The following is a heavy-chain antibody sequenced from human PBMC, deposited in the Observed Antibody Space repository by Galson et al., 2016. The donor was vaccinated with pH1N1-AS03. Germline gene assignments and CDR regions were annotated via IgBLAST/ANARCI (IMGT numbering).Heavy chain of an antibody. Sequence: SLRLSCAASGFTFTTYWMHWVRQAPGKGLEWVSGISVRGGITFYADSVKGRFTISRDNSKNTLYLQMNSLRAEDTAVYYCAKGSSGWAHDAFDIWGQGTMVTVSS. CDR1: GFTFTTYW. V-gene: IGHV3-23*01. CDR3: AKGSSGWAHDAFDI. CDR2: ISVRGGIT. D-gene: IGHD6-19*01. J-gene: IGHJ3*02.